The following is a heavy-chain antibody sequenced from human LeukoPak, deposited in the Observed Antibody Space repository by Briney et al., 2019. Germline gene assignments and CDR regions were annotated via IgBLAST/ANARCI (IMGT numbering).Heavy chain of an antibody. D-gene: IGHD3-9*01. CDR1: GGSISSYY. CDR3: ARETREGDILTGYYPRDAFDI. CDR2: IYTSGST. J-gene: IGHJ3*02. Sequence: PSETLSLTCTVSGGSISSYYWSWIRQPAGKGLEWIGRIYTSGSTNYNPSLKSRVTMSVDMSKNQFSLKLSSVTAADTAVYYCARETREGDILTGYYPRDAFDIWGQGTMVTVSS. V-gene: IGHV4-4*07.